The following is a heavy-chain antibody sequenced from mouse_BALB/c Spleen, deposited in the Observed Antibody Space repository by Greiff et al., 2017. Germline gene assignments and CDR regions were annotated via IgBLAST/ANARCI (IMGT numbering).Heavy chain of an antibody. V-gene: IGHV1-69*02. D-gene: IGHD2-1*01. CDR3: ARRAGGNYDYAMDY. CDR1: GYTFTSYW. J-gene: IGHJ4*01. Sequence: QVQLQQPGAELVKPGASVKLSCKASGYTFTSYWMPWVKQRPGQGLEWIGEIDPSDSYTNYNQKFKGKATLTVDKSSSTAYMQLSSLTSEDSAVYYCARRAGGNYDYAMDYWGQGTSVTVSS. CDR2: IDPSDSYT.